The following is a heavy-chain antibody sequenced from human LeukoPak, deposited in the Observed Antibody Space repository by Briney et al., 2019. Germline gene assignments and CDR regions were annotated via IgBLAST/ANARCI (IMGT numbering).Heavy chain of an antibody. D-gene: IGHD6-19*01. J-gene: IGHJ5*01. CDR1: GYAFTGYY. V-gene: IGHV1-2*02. CDR2: INPNSGGT. Sequence: ASVKVSCKASGYAFTGYYIHWVRQAPGQGLEWMGWINPNSGGTKYAQKFQGRVTMTRDTSITTAYMGLSRLRSDDTAVYYCAKGRVVAGSKSLTYHWFDSWGQGTLVTVSS. CDR3: AKGRVVAGSKSLTYHWFDS.